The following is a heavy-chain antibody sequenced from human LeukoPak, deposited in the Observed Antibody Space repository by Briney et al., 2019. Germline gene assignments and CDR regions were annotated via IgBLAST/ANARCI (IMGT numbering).Heavy chain of an antibody. CDR2: IYYSGST. V-gene: IGHV4-59*01. CDR3: ARLTEQGPYYYYYMDV. J-gene: IGHJ6*03. Sequence: TSSETLSLTCAVYGGSFSGYYWSWIRQPPGKGLEWIGYIYYSGSTNYNPSLKSRVTISVDTSKNQFSLKLSSVTAADTAVYYCARLTEQGPYYYYYMDVWGKGTTVTVSS. D-gene: IGHD1/OR15-1a*01. CDR1: GGSFSGYY.